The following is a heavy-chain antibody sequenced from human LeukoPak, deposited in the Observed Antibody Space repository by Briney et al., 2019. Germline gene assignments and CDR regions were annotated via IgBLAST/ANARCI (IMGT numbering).Heavy chain of an antibody. V-gene: IGHV1-69*05. Sequence: GASVKVSCTAPGAAFNRIPINWVRQAPGQGLEWMGKIFPVFIITYYAQKFQGRLTLTMDESTSTAYMELSGLRSEDTALYYCARNAYCGGDCYDSWGQGTLVIVSS. CDR1: GAAFNRIP. J-gene: IGHJ4*02. CDR3: ARNAYCGGDCYDS. CDR2: IFPVFIIT. D-gene: IGHD2-21*01.